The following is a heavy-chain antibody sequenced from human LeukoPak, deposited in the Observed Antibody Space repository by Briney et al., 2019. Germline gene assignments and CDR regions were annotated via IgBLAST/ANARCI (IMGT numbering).Heavy chain of an antibody. CDR3: AKDGRRVAYYYDSSGYSHFDY. J-gene: IGHJ4*02. CDR1: GFTFSSYA. Sequence: GGSLRLSCAASGFTFSSYAMSWARQAPGKGLEWVSAISGSGGSTYYADSVKGRFTISRDNSKNTLYLQMNSLRAEDTAVYYCAKDGRRVAYYYDSSGYSHFDYWGQGTLVTVSS. CDR2: ISGSGGST. V-gene: IGHV3-23*01. D-gene: IGHD3-22*01.